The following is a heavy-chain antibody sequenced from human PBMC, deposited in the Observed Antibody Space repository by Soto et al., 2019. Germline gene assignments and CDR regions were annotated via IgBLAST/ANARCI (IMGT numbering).Heavy chain of an antibody. Sequence: EAQLVESGGGLVQPGGSLRLSCEASGFMFGVYWMSWVRQAPGKGLEWVANINDDGSERNYVDSVKGRFTISRDTPNNLLFLQMNSLSDEDTAVYYCARGFYGYYTYGPGDYWGQGTLVAVSS. J-gene: IGHJ4*02. V-gene: IGHV3-7*01. D-gene: IGHD3-3*01. CDR2: INDDGSER. CDR3: ARGFYGYYTYGPGDY. CDR1: GFMFGVYW.